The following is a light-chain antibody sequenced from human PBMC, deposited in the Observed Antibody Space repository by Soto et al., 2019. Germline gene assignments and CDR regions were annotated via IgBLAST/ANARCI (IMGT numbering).Light chain of an antibody. V-gene: IGLV1-44*01. Sequence: VLTQPPSASGTPGQRVTISCSGSSSNIGSNTVNWYQQLPGTAPKLLIYSNDQRPSGVPDRFSGSKSGTSASLAISGLQSEDEADYYCAAWDDSLNGNVFGGGTKLTVL. CDR2: SND. CDR3: AAWDDSLNGNV. J-gene: IGLJ3*02. CDR1: SSNIGSNT.